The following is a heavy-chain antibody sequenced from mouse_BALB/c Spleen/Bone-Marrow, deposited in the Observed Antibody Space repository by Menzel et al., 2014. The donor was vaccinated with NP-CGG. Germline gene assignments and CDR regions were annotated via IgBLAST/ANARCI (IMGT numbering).Heavy chain of an antibody. CDR2: ISSGGHDT. V-gene: IGHV5-6-4*01. CDR3: SKDGGYDYSYYFDY. CDR1: GFTFSAYS. Sequence: DVKLQESGGGLVKPGGSLKLSCAASGFTFSAYSMSWVRQTPEKRLEWVATISSGGHDTYYPDSVKGRFTISRDDAKNTLYLQMNSLKPVDSAVYYCSKDGGYDYSYYFDYWGQGTTLTVSS. J-gene: IGHJ2*01. D-gene: IGHD2-4*01.